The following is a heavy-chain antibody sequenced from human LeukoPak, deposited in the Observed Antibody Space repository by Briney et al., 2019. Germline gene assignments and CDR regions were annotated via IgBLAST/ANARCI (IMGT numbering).Heavy chain of an antibody. CDR2: ISYDGSNK. J-gene: IGHJ6*02. V-gene: IGHV3-30*18. CDR3: AKGPSPYGSGSYHPYYYYYGMDV. D-gene: IGHD3-10*01. Sequence: GGSLRLSCAASGFTFSSYGMHWVRQAPGKGLEWVAVISYDGSNKYYADSVKGRFTISRDNSKNTLYLQMNSLRAEDTAVYYCAKGPSPYGSGSYHPYYYYYGMDVWGQGTTVTVSS. CDR1: GFTFSSYG.